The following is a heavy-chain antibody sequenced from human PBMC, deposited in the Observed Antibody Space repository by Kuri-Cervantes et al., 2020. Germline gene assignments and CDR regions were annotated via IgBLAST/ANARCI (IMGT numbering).Heavy chain of an antibody. CDR2: IYYSGST. CDR1: GGSISSSSYY. V-gene: IGHV4-39*01. CDR3: ATTCAYYYDSSGDY. Sequence: SETLSLTCTVSGGSISSSSYYWGWIRQPPGKGLEWIGSIYYSGSTYYNPSLKSRVTISVDTSKNQFSLKLSSVTAADTAVYYYATTCAYYYDSSGDYWGQGTLVTVSS. J-gene: IGHJ4*02. D-gene: IGHD3-22*01.